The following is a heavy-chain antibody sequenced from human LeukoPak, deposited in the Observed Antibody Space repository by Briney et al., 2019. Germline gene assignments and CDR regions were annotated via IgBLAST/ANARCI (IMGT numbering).Heavy chain of an antibody. J-gene: IGHJ3*01. D-gene: IGHD4-17*01. CDR1: GLTFRSYA. CDR2: ISGSGGST. Sequence: GGSRRLSCAASGLTFRSYAMSWVRKAPGKGLEWVSTISGSGGSTYYADSVKGRFTISRDNSKNTLYLQMNSLRAEDTAVYYCANYMTTVTTSAFDVWGQGTMVTVSS. V-gene: IGHV3-23*01. CDR3: ANYMTTVTTSAFDV.